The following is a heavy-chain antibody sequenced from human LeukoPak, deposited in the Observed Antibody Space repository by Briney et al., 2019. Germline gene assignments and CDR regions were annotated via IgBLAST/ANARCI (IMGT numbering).Heavy chain of an antibody. CDR2: IHYSGNT. CDR3: AAYRSGTHYNSYYFDD. V-gene: IGHV4-59*08. D-gene: IGHD3-10*01. CDR1: GDSIRRNY. J-gene: IGHJ4*02. Sequence: PSETLSLTCSISGDSIRRNYWSWLRQPPGKGLEWFGYIHYSGNTNYNPSLKSRVSISVDTSKNQFSLTLTSVTAADTAVYYCAAYRSGTHYNSYYFDDWGQGTLVTVSS.